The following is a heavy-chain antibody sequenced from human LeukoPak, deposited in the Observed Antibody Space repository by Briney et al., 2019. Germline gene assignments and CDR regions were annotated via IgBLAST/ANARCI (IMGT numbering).Heavy chain of an antibody. CDR3: GREHGRDGYNYVAY. D-gene: IGHD5-24*01. CDR2: IYYGGST. Sequence: SETLSLTCTVSGGPISSYYWSWVREPPGKGLGRGGYIYYGGSTNYNPSLKRRVTISVDTCKDQFSLKLRAVAAGGTAGYYCGREHGRDGYNYVAYWGQGTLVTLSS. V-gene: IGHV4-59*01. CDR1: GGPISSYY. J-gene: IGHJ4*02.